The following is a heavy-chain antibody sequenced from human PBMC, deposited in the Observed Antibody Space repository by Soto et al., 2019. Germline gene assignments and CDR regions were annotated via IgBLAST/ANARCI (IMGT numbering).Heavy chain of an antibody. CDR2: INWNSGSI. V-gene: IGHV3-9*01. D-gene: IGHD3-10*01. CDR1: GFTFDDYA. CDR3: AKDRGSGSYAANYYYYGMDV. Sequence: QTGGSLRLSCAASGFTFDDYAMHWVRQAPGKGLEWVSGINWNSGSIGYADSVKGRFTISRDNAKTSLYLQMNSLRAEDTALYYCAKDRGSGSYAANYYYYGMDVWGQGTTVTVSS. J-gene: IGHJ6*02.